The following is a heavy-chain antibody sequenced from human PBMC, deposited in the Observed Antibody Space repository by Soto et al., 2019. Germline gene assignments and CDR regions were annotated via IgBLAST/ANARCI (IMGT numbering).Heavy chain of an antibody. CDR3: ARDLVAMATDWFDP. D-gene: IGHD5-18*01. CDR1: GFTFSSYG. V-gene: IGHV3-33*01. CDR2: IWYDGSNK. J-gene: IGHJ5*02. Sequence: GGSLRLSCAASGFTFSSYGMHWVRQAPGKGLERVAVIWYDGSNKYYADSVKGRFTISRDNSKNTLYLQMNSLRAEDTAVYYCARDLVAMATDWFDPWGQGTLVTVSS.